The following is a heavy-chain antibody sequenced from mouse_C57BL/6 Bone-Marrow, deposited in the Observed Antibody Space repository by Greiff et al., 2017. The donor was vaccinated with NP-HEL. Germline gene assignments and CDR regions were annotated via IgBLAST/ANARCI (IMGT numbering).Heavy chain of an antibody. CDR1: GYTFTDYE. J-gene: IGHJ3*01. Sequence: QVQLQQSGAELVRPGASVTLSCKASGYTFTDYEMHWVKQTPVHGLEWIGAIDPETGGTAYNQKFKGKAILTADKSSSTAYMELRSLTSEDSAVYYCTRRGVTTAWFAYWGQGTLVTVSA. CDR2: IDPETGGT. D-gene: IGHD2-5*01. V-gene: IGHV1-15*01. CDR3: TRRGVTTAWFAY.